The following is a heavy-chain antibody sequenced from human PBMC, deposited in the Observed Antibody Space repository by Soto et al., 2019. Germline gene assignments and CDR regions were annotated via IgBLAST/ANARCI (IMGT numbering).Heavy chain of an antibody. CDR1: GGSISSYY. J-gene: IGHJ6*03. CDR2: IYYSGST. D-gene: IGHD5-12*01. CDR3: ARAGHTMDIVATTLGARGYYYYYMDV. Sequence: SETLSLTCTVSGGSISSYYWSWIRQPPGKGLEWIGYIYYSGSTNYNPSLKSRVTISVDTSKNQFSLKLSSVTAADTAVYYCARAGHTMDIVATTLGARGYYYYYMDVWGKGTTVTVSS. V-gene: IGHV4-59*01.